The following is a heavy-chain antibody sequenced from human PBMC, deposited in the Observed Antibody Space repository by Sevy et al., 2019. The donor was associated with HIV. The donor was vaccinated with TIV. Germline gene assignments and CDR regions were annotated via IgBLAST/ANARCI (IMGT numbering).Heavy chain of an antibody. CDR1: GFTFSSYW. V-gene: IGHV3-7*01. CDR2: IKQDGSEK. CDR3: ARAGGDTVVVTAAIGILIMDV. J-gene: IGHJ6*02. Sequence: GGSLRLSCAASGFTFSSYWMSWVRQAPGKGLEWVANIKQDGSEKYYVDSVKGRFTISRDNAKNSLYLQMNSLRDDDTGIYYCARAGGDTVVVTAAIGILIMDVWGQGTTVTVSS. D-gene: IGHD2-2*02.